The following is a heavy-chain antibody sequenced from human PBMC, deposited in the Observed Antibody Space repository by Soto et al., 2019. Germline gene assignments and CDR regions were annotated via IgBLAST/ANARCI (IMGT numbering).Heavy chain of an antibody. J-gene: IGHJ4*02. V-gene: IGHV3-15*01. CDR1: GFTFSNAW. CDR2: IKSKNNGGTT. CDR3: TTDAPINGP. Sequence: GGSLRLSCAASGFTFSNAWMSWVRQAPGKGLEWVGRIKSKNNGGTTDYAAPVKGRFSISRDDSKNTLYLQLNSLRTEDTAVYYCTTDAPINGPGGKGPLVTVSS. D-gene: IGHD2-8*01.